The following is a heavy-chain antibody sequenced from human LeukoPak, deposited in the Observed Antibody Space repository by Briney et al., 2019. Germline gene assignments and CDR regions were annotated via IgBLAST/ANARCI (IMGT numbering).Heavy chain of an antibody. Sequence: GGSLRLSCAASAFIFSSYGMHWVRQAPGKGLEWVAYIQYDGSNKQYADSVRGRFSISRDSSKNTLYLQMNSLRAEDTAVYYCAKDRMVRGVIIPPDWGQGTLVTVSS. CDR1: AFIFSSYG. CDR2: IQYDGSNK. J-gene: IGHJ4*02. CDR3: AKDRMVRGVIIPPD. V-gene: IGHV3-30*02. D-gene: IGHD3-10*01.